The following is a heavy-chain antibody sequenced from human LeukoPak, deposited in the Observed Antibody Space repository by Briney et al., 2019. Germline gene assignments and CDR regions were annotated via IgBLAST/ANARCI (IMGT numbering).Heavy chain of an antibody. J-gene: IGHJ4*02. Sequence: AGGSLRLSCAASGFTFIDYDMHWVHQVIGKGLEWVSAIGIRGDTHYSGSVKGRFTISRENAESSLYLQMNSLRAEDTAVYYCARGGIQVSGIDEFDYWGQGTLVTVSS. CDR2: IGIRGDT. V-gene: IGHV3-13*01. CDR3: ARGGIQVSGIDEFDY. CDR1: GFTFIDYD. D-gene: IGHD6-19*01.